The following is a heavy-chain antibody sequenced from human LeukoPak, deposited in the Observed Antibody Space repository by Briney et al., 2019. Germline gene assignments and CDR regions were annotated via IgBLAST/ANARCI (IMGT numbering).Heavy chain of an antibody. CDR2: MNPNSGNT. Sequence: ASVKVSCKASGYTFTSCDINWVRQATGQGLEWMGWMNPNSGNTGYAQKFQGRVTITRNTSISTAYMELSSLRSEDTAVYYCVLNLLDWVTFGADWFDPWGQGTLVTVSS. J-gene: IGHJ5*02. CDR3: VLNLLDWVTFGADWFDP. V-gene: IGHV1-8*03. CDR1: GYTFTSCD. D-gene: IGHD3-10*01.